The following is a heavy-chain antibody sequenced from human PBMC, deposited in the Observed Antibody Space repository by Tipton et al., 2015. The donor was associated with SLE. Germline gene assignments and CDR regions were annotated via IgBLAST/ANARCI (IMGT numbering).Heavy chain of an antibody. J-gene: IGHJ4*02. D-gene: IGHD3-10*01. V-gene: IGHV4-59*11. CDR2: IYYSGST. Sequence: TLSLTRTVSGGSISSHYWSWIRQPPGKGLEWIGYIYYSGSTNYNPSLKSRVTISVDTSKNQFSLKLSSVTAADTAVYYCAREMVTMVRGVQLYYFDYWGQGTLVTVSS. CDR3: AREMVTMVRGVQLYYFDY. CDR1: GGSISSHY.